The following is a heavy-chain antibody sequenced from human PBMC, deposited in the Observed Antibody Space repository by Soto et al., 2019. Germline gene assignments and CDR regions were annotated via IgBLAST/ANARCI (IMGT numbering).Heavy chain of an antibody. J-gene: IGHJ5*01. CDR1: GGTFSSDA. CDR2: IIPKFATP. V-gene: IGHV1-69*01. Sequence: QVQLVQSGAEVKKPGSSVQVSCKAAGGTFSSDAMSWVRQAPGQGLEWMGGIIPKFATPEYAQQFQGRVTIAAEESTSTAFMELRRLTSEDTAVYYCAREGGSEWISAAYGAAYNWFDPWGQGTLVTVSS. CDR3: AREGGSEWISAAYGAAYNWFDP. D-gene: IGHD2-15*01.